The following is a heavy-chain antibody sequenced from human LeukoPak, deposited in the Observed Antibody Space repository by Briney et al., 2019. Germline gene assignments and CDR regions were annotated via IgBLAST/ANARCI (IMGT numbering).Heavy chain of an antibody. Sequence: GGSLRLSCVGSGFTFSGYWMNWIRQAPGKGLEWVANIKRDGSKEYYVDSVKGRFSISRDNAKNSLYLQLNNLKVEDTAVYYCARDRNWAPPVAGTGAFDIWGQGTMVTVSS. J-gene: IGHJ3*02. CDR3: ARDRNWAPPVAGTGAFDI. D-gene: IGHD1/OR15-1a*01. CDR2: IKRDGSKE. CDR1: GFTFSGYW. V-gene: IGHV3-7*01.